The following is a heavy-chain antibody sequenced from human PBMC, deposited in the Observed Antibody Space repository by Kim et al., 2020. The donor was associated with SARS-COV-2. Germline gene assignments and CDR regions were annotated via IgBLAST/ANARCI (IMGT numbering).Heavy chain of an antibody. CDR3: AKGLN. V-gene: IGHV4-39*01. CDR2: IYYSGTT. Sequence: NIYYSGTTNYNPSRKRRVTISIDTSKNQFSLELGSVTAADTAVYYCAKGLNWGQGTLVTVSS. J-gene: IGHJ4*02.